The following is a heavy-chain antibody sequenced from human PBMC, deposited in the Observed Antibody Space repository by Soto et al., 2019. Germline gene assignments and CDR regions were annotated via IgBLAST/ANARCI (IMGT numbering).Heavy chain of an antibody. CDR2: ISSSSSTI. D-gene: IGHD5-18*01. CDR3: ARGPRGYSYGLVWFDP. CDR1: GFTFSSYS. V-gene: IGHV3-48*01. J-gene: IGHJ5*02. Sequence: PGGSLRLSCAASGFTFSSYSMNWVRQAPAKGLEWVSYISSSSSTIYYADSVKGRFTISRDNAKNSLYLQMNSLRAEDTAVYYCARGPRGYSYGLVWFDPWGQGTLVTVSS.